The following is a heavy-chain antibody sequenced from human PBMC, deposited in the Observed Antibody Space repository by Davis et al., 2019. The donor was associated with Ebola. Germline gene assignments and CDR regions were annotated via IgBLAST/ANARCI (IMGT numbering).Heavy chain of an antibody. J-gene: IGHJ6*02. Sequence: GESLKISCAASGFTFSSYAMSWVRQAPGKGLEWVSVIYSGGSTFYADSVKGRFTISRDNSKNTLYLQMKSLRAEDTAVYYCASPGRIAARSYGMDVWGQGTTVTVSS. V-gene: IGHV3-66*01. CDR1: GFTFSSYA. CDR3: ASPGRIAARSYGMDV. D-gene: IGHD6-6*01. CDR2: IYSGGST.